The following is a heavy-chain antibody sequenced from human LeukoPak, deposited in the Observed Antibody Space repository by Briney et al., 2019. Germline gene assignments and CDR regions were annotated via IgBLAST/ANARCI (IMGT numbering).Heavy chain of an antibody. CDR2: ISNSGSTL. D-gene: IGHD1-7*01. CDR1: GFTFSDYY. CDR3: ARDLWHNWNYRTDY. V-gene: IGHV3-11*01. J-gene: IGHJ4*02. Sequence: PGGSLRLSCAASGFTFSDYYMSWIRQAPGKGLEWVSYISNSGSTLYYADSVKGRFTISRDNAKNSLYLQMNSLRAEDTAVYYCARDLWHNWNYRTDYWGQGTLVTVSS.